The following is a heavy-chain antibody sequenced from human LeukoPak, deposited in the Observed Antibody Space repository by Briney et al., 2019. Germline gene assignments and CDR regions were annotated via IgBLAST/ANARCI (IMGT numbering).Heavy chain of an antibody. V-gene: IGHV4-30-2*01. Sequence: PSQTLSLTCAVSGGSISSGGYSWSWLRQPPGKGLEWIGYIYHSGTTYYNPSLKSRVTISVDRSKNQFSLKLSSVTAADTAVYYCARARGVVGASRDPSVFDYWGQGTLVTVSS. CDR2: IYHSGTT. J-gene: IGHJ4*02. CDR3: ARARGVVGASRDPSVFDY. CDR1: GGSISSGGYS. D-gene: IGHD1-26*01.